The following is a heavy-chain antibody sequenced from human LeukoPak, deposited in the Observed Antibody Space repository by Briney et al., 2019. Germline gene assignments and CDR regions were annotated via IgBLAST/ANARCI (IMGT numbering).Heavy chain of an antibody. Sequence: GGSLRLSCAGSGFTFSDYWMSWVRQAPGKGLEWVANIKQDGGEKYCVDSQKGRFTISRDNAKNSLYLQMNSLRAEDTAVYYCARVWDTYGYSRWGQGALVTVSS. J-gene: IGHJ4*02. D-gene: IGHD5-18*01. CDR1: GFTFSDYW. CDR3: ARVWDTYGYSR. V-gene: IGHV3-7*01. CDR2: IKQDGGEK.